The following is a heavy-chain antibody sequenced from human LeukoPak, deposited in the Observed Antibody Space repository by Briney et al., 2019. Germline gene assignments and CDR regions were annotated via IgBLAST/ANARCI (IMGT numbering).Heavy chain of an antibody. CDR3: ARDLGPYCSSTSCWVY. D-gene: IGHD2-2*01. Sequence: SETLSLTGTVSGGSISSYYWSWIRQPPGKGLEWIGYIYYSGSTNYNPSLKSRVTISVDTSKNQFSLKLSSVTAADTAVYYCARDLGPYCSSTSCWVYWGQGTLVTVSS. J-gene: IGHJ4*02. V-gene: IGHV4-59*12. CDR1: GGSISSYY. CDR2: IYYSGST.